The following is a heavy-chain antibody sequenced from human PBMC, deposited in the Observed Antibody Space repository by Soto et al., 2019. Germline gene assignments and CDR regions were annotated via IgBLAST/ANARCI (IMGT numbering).Heavy chain of an antibody. CDR1: GFDFVDYS. Sequence: LRLSCTDSGFDFVDYSFHWVRQAPGKGLEWLSYISFSSKTIYYADSVKGRFTVSRDNAKKSLYLQMHTLRVEDTAVYYCARASSGYDLGDDFWGQGTLVTVSS. CDR3: ARASSGYDLGDDF. V-gene: IGHV3-48*01. J-gene: IGHJ4*02. D-gene: IGHD5-12*01. CDR2: ISFSSKTI.